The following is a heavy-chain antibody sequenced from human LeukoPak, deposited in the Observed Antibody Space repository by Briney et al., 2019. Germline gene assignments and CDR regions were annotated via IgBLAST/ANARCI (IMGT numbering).Heavy chain of an antibody. CDR3: ARDGEVLSSSWFWFDP. V-gene: IGHV4-34*01. CDR1: GGSFSGYY. Sequence: SETLSLTCAVYGGSFSGYYWGWIRQSPGKGLEWIGNIYHSGSTYYNPSLKSRVTMSVDTSKNQFFLKLSSVTAADTAVYYCARDGEVLSSSWFWFDPWGQGTLVIVSS. J-gene: IGHJ5*02. D-gene: IGHD6-13*01. CDR2: IYHSGST.